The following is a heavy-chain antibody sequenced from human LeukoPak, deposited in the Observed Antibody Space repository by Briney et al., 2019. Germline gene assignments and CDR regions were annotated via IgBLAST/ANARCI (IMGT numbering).Heavy chain of an antibody. J-gene: IGHJ6*03. CDR3: ARALAPGYYYYYYMDV. D-gene: IGHD3-10*01. Sequence: SVKVSCKASGGTFSSYAISWVRQAPGQGLEWMGGIIPIFGTANYAQKFQGRVTITADESTSTAYMELSSLRSEDTAVYYCARALAPGYYYYYYMDVWGKGTTVTVSS. V-gene: IGHV1-69*13. CDR1: GGTFSSYA. CDR2: IIPIFGTA.